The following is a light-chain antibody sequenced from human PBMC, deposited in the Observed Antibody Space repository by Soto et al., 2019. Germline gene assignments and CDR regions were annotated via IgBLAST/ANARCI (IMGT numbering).Light chain of an antibody. CDR3: QHYGRTPFS. Sequence: EIVVTQSPGTLSLSPGERAPLSCRASQTVRNNYLAWYPQKPGQPPRLLTHGASSRATGIPERFSGSGSGTDFPLTIPRLEPEDFAVYYCQHYGRTPFSFGPGTKVDIK. CDR2: GAS. V-gene: IGKV3-20*01. J-gene: IGKJ3*01. CDR1: QTVRNNY.